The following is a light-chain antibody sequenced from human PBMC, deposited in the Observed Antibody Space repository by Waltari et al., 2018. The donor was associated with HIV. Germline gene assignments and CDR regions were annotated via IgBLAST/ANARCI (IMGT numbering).Light chain of an antibody. J-gene: IGLJ1*01. Sequence: QSALTQPRSVSGSPGQSVTVSCTGTSNDVGGYNYVSWYQQHPGQAPKFLIFDVTARPSGIPDRFSGSKSGNTASLTISGLQAEDEADYYCCSYTGSKIYVFGTGTQVTVL. CDR2: DVT. CDR3: CSYTGSKIYV. V-gene: IGLV2-11*01. CDR1: SNDVGGYNY.